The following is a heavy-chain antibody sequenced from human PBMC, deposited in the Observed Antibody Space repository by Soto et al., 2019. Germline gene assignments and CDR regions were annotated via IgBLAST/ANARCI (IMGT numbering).Heavy chain of an antibody. V-gene: IGHV3-23*01. CDR3: AKEQAVTTTFLYYYYYGMDV. D-gene: IGHD4-4*01. J-gene: IGHJ6*02. CDR2: ISGSGDST. CDR1: GFTFSNYA. Sequence: GGSLRLSCAASGFTFSNYAMSWVRQAPGEGLEWVSVISGSGDSTYYADSVKGRFTISRDNSKNTLYLQMNSLRVEDTAVYYCAKEQAVTTTFLYYYYYGMDVWGQGTTVTVSS.